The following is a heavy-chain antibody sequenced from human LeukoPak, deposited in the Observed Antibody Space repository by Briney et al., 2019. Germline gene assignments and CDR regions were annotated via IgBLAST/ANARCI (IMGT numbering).Heavy chain of an antibody. CDR2: IYYSGST. Sequence: PSETLSLTCTVSGGSISSYYWSWIRQPPGKGLEWIGYIYYSGSTNYNPSLKSRVTISVDTSKNQFSLKLSSVTAADTAVYYCARQMYSSGWYSLWGRGTLVTVSS. CDR3: ARQMYSSGWYSL. CDR1: GGSISSYY. V-gene: IGHV4-59*08. D-gene: IGHD6-19*01. J-gene: IGHJ2*01.